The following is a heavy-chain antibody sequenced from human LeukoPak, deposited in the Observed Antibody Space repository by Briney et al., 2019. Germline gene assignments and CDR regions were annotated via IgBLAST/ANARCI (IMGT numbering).Heavy chain of an antibody. CDR3: ARTPGRRYLNWFDP. CDR1: GGSFSGYY. CDR2: INHSGST. V-gene: IGHV4-34*01. J-gene: IGHJ5*02. D-gene: IGHD3-9*01. Sequence: SETLSLTCAVYGGSFSGYYWSWLRQPPGKGLEWIGEINHSGSTNYNPSLKSRVTISVDTSKNQFSLKLSSVTAADTAVYYCARTPGRRYLNWFDPWGHGTLVTVSS.